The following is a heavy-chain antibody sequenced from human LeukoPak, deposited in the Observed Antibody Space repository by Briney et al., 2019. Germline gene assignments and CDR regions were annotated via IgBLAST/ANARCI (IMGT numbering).Heavy chain of an antibody. J-gene: IGHJ4*02. V-gene: IGHV4-39*02. CDR2: MYYSGST. CDR3: ARDRGYGDYADYFDY. CDR1: GGPISTSGYY. D-gene: IGHD4-17*01. Sequence: PSETLSLTCSVSGGPISTSGYYWGWIRQPPGKGLEYIGSMYYSGSTDYNPSLKSRVTISVDTSNNHFSLRLSSVTAADAAVYYCARDRGYGDYADYFDYWGQGTLVTVSS.